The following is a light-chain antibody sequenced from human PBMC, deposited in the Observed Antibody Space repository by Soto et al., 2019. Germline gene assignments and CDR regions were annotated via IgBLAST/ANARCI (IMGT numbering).Light chain of an antibody. CDR3: KQYHGYSLT. Sequence: DIQMTQSPSTLSASVGARVTITCRASQTISFSLAWYQQKPGKATKLLIYDASTLQSGVPSRFSGSESGTEFILTISGLQPDEFATYYCKQYHGYSLTVGQGTKVDIK. CDR2: DAS. J-gene: IGKJ1*01. V-gene: IGKV1-5*01. CDR1: QTISFS.